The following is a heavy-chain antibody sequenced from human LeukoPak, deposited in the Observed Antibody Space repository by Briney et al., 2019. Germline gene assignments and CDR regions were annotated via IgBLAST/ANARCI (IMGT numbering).Heavy chain of an antibody. CDR3: AKGRGDYYDSSEFDY. Sequence: GGSLRLSCAASGFTFDDYAMHWVRQAPGKGLEWVSGISWNSGSIGYADSVKGRFTISRDNAKNSLYLQMNSLRAEDMALYYCAKGRGDYYDSSEFDYWGQGTLVTVSS. V-gene: IGHV3-9*03. D-gene: IGHD3-22*01. CDR1: GFTFDDYA. J-gene: IGHJ4*02. CDR2: ISWNSGSI.